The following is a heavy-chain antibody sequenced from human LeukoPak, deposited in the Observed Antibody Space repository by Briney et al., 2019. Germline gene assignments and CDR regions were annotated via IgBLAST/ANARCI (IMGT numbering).Heavy chain of an antibody. CDR2: IRSNSYGGTT. J-gene: IGHJ4*02. Sequence: GGSLRLSSTPSRFTLGDYAMSWFRQAPQMGLEWVGFIRSNSYGGTTEYAASVKGRFTISRDDSKSISFVQLYSLKTQDTAMDYSTRDYRVRGVFSGGLFDYWGQGTLVTVSS. CDR1: RFTLGDYA. V-gene: IGHV3-49*03. CDR3: TRDYRVRGVFSGGLFDY. D-gene: IGHD6-19*01.